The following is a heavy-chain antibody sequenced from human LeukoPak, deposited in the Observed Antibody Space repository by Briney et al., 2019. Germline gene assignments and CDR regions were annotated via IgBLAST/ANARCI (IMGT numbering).Heavy chain of an antibody. Sequence: GESLKISCKGSGYSFTSYWIGWVRQMPGKGLEWMGIIYPGDSDTRYSPSFQGQVTISADKSISTAYLQWSSLKASDTAMYYCARGELGTCSSTSCHNWFDPWAREPWSPSPQ. J-gene: IGHJ5*02. D-gene: IGHD2-2*01. CDR2: IYPGDSDT. V-gene: IGHV5-51*01. CDR1: GYSFTSYW. CDR3: ARGELGTCSSTSCHNWFDP.